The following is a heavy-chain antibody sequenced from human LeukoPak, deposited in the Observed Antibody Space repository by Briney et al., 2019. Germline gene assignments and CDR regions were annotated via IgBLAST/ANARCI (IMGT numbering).Heavy chain of an antibody. J-gene: IGHJ4*02. CDR1: GYTLTELS. CDR2: FDPEDGET. Sequence: GASVKVSCKVSGYTLTELSMHWVRQAPGKGLEWMGGFDPEDGETIYAQKFQGRVTMTEDTSTDTAYMELSSLRSEDTAVYYCATWGWGRGWSSVDYWGQGTLVTVSS. CDR3: ATWGWGRGWSSVDY. V-gene: IGHV1-24*01. D-gene: IGHD6-19*01.